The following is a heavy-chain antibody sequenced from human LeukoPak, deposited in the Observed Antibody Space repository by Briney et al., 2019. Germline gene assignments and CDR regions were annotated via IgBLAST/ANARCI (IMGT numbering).Heavy chain of an antibody. Sequence: ASVTVSCTVSGYTLSEMSIHWVRQAPGKGLEWMGGFDPKYGETIYAQQIQGRATMTEDTSTDTAYMELSSLRSEDTAVYDCAAAPPLYGSGSYAYFDYWGQGTLVTVSS. CDR3: AAAPPLYGSGSYAYFDY. CDR1: GYTLSEMS. D-gene: IGHD3-10*01. J-gene: IGHJ4*02. CDR2: FDPKYGET. V-gene: IGHV1-24*01.